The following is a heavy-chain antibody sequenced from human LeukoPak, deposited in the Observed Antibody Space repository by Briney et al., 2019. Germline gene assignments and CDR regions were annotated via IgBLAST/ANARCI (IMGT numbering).Heavy chain of an antibody. CDR1: GFTFSTYA. J-gene: IGHJ4*02. CDR3: ARRATPSPHFDY. D-gene: IGHD2-15*01. CDR2: ISGSGAST. Sequence: GGSLRLSCAASGFTFSTYAMSWVRQAPGKGLEWVSAISGSGASTYYADSVKGRFTISRDSSKNTLYLQMNSLRAEDTAVYYCARRATPSPHFDYWGQGTLVTVSS. V-gene: IGHV3-23*01.